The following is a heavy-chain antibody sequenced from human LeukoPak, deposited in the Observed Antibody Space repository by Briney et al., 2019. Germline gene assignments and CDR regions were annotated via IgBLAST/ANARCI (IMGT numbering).Heavy chain of an antibody. Sequence: GGSLRLSCAASGFTFDDYGMSWVRQAPGKGLEWVSGINWNGGSTGYADSVKGRFTIPRDNAKNSLYLQMNSLRAEDTALYYCARDYDSSGYSDAFDIWGQGTMVTVSS. J-gene: IGHJ3*02. CDR1: GFTFDDYG. CDR3: ARDYDSSGYSDAFDI. CDR2: INWNGGST. V-gene: IGHV3-20*04. D-gene: IGHD3-22*01.